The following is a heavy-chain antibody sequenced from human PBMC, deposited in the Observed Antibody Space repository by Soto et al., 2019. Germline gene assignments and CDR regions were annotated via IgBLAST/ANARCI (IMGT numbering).Heavy chain of an antibody. CDR1: GFNFSSYA. CDR2: ISGSGGST. V-gene: IGHV3-23*01. CDR3: ATDIVVVVAAEPIGY. Sequence: PGGSMRLSCAASGFNFSSYAMSWVRQAPGKGLEWVSAISGSGGSTYYADSVKGRFTISRYNSKNTLYLQMNRLRAEDTAVYYCATDIVVVVAAEPIGYWGQGTLVPVSS. D-gene: IGHD2-15*01. J-gene: IGHJ4*02.